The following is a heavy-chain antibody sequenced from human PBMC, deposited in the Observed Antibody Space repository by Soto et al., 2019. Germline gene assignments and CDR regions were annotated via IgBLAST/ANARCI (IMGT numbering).Heavy chain of an antibody. CDR3: ARSLWFGELH. CDR1: GFSLSTTGVG. J-gene: IGHJ4*02. D-gene: IGHD3-10*01. V-gene: IGHV2-5*02. Sequence: QITLKESGPTLVKPTQTLTLTCSFSGFSLSTTGVGVGWIRQSPGKALEWLAIIYWDNDKRYSPSLKSRVIITKDTSKNQVVLTVPNIDPVDTGTYYCARSLWFGELHWGQGALVTVSS. CDR2: IYWDNDK.